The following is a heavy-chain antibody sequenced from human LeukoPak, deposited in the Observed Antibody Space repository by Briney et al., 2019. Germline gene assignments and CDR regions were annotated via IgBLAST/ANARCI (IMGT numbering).Heavy chain of an antibody. J-gene: IGHJ6*03. CDR1: GFTFSSYG. CDR3: AKTGHGAYGAGYYYMDV. CDR2: IRYDGSNK. D-gene: IGHD4-17*01. V-gene: IGHV3-30*02. Sequence: GGSLRLSCAASGFTFSSYGMHWVRQAPGKGLEWVAFIRYDGSNKYYADSVKGRFTISRDNSKNTLYLQMNSLRAEDTAVYYCAKTGHGAYGAGYYYMDVWGKGTTVTVSS.